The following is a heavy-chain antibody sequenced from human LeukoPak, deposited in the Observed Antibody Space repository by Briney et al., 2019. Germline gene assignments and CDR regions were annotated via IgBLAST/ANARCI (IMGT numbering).Heavy chain of an antibody. CDR1: GFTVSSNY. J-gene: IGHJ5*02. CDR3: ARGWYDYVWGSYRSTHNNWFDP. CDR2: IYSGGST. V-gene: IGHV3-66*01. D-gene: IGHD3-16*02. Sequence: GGSLRLSCAASGFTVSSNYMSWVRQAPGKGLEWVSVIYSGGSTYYADSVKGRFTISRDNSKNTLYLQMNSLRAEDTAVYYCARGWYDYVWGSYRSTHNNWFDPWGQGTLVTVSS.